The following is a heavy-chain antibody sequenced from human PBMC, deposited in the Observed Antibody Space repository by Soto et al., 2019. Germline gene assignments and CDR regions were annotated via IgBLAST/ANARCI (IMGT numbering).Heavy chain of an antibody. CDR3: ARGNYDRSGFLDY. CDR2: IWDDGSNK. V-gene: IGHV3-33*01. J-gene: IGHJ4*02. Sequence: QVQLVNSGGGVVQPGTSLRLSCTASGFTFRTYGMHWVRQAPGKGLEWVAVIWDDGSNKYYADSVKGRFTISRDNSKSTLHLQMNSLGAEDTAVYYCARGNYDRSGFLDYWGQGTLVTVSS. D-gene: IGHD3-22*01. CDR1: GFTFRTYG.